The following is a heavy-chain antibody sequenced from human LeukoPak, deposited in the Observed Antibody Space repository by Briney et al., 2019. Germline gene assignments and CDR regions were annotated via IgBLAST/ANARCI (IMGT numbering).Heavy chain of an antibody. J-gene: IGHJ6*03. CDR3: ARSSEYCSSTSCYIRGYYYYMDV. CDR2: IIPIFGTA. V-gene: IGHV1-69*05. CDR1: GGTFSSYA. D-gene: IGHD2-2*02. Sequence: ASVKVSCKASGGTFSSYAISWVRQAPGQGLEGMGGIIPIFGTANYAQKFQGRVTITTDESTSTAYMELSSLRSEDTAVYYCARSSEYCSSTSCYIRGYYYYMDVWGKGTTVTVSS.